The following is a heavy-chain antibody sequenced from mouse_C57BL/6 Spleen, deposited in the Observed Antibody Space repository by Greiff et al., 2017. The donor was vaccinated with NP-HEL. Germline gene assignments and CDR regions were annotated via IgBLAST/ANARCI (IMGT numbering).Heavy chain of an antibody. CDR1: GYSFTDYY. V-gene: IGHV1-39*01. CDR3: ARKLYGSSPFDY. D-gene: IGHD1-1*01. CDR2: INPNYGTT. J-gene: IGHJ2*01. Sequence: EVQLQQSGPELVKPGASVKISCKASGYSFTDYYMNWVKQSNGKSLEWIGVINPNYGTTSYNQKFKGKATLTVDQSSSTAYMQLNSLTSEDSAVSYSARKLYGSSPFDYWGQGTTLTVSS.